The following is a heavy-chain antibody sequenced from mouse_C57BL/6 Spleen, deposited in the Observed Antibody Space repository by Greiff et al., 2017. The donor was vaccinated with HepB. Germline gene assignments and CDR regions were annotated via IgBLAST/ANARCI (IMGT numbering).Heavy chain of an antibody. J-gene: IGHJ1*03. D-gene: IGHD4-1*01. Sequence: EVQLVESGGGLVKPGGSLKLSCAASGFTFSSYAMSWVRQTPEKRLEWVATISDGGSYTYYPDNVKGRFTISRDNAKNNRYLQMSHLKSEDTAMYYCARGNWYWYFEVWGTGTTVTVSS. CDR1: GFTFSSYA. V-gene: IGHV5-4*01. CDR2: ISDGGSYT. CDR3: ARGNWYWYFEV.